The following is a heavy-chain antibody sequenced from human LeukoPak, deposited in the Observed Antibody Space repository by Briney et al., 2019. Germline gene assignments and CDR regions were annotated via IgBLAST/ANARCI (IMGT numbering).Heavy chain of an antibody. CDR1: GFTFSSYA. Sequence: GGSLRLSCAASGFTFSSYAMSWVRQAPGKGLEWVSAISGSGGSTYCADSVKGRFTISISRDNSKNTLYLQMNSLRAEDTAVYYCAKGDGYCGGDCYPAPDAFDIWGQGTMVTVSS. CDR3: AKGDGYCGGDCYPAPDAFDI. V-gene: IGHV3-23*01. CDR2: ISGSGGST. J-gene: IGHJ3*02. D-gene: IGHD2-21*02.